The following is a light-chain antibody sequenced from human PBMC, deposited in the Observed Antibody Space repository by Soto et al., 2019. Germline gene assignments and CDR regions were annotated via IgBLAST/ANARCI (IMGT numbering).Light chain of an antibody. J-gene: IGKJ2*01. CDR2: AAS. CDR1: QSISSY. Sequence: DIQMTQSPSSLSASVGDRVTITCRASQSISSYLNWYQQKPGKAPKLLIYAASSLQSGVRSRFSGRGSGTDFTLTISSLQPEDFAQYYCQQSYSTPPYTFGQGTKLEIK. V-gene: IGKV1-39*01. CDR3: QQSYSTPPYT.